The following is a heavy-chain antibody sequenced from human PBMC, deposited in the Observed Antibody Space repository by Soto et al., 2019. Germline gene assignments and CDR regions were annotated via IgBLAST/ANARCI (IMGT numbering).Heavy chain of an antibody. CDR1: GFTFSDYG. V-gene: IGHV3-48*02. CDR3: ARYCSGDSGYSTHYHYGLDI. CDR2: ISGSSSLI. J-gene: IGHJ6*02. D-gene: IGHD2-15*01. Sequence: GGSLRLSCAASGFTFSDYGMNWVRQAPGKGLEWISYISGSSSLIYYADSVKGRFTISRDNAKNSLFLQMNSLRDEDTAVYYCARYCSGDSGYSTHYHYGLDIWGQGTSVTVSS.